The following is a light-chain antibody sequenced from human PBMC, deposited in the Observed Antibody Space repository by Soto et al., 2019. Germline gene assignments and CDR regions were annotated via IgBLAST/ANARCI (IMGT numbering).Light chain of an antibody. Sequence: DIQMTQSPSSLSASVGDRVTITCQASQDISNHLNWYQLKPGNVPKLLVFSASKLETGVPSRFSGSGSGTHFSLTITGLQPEDFATYFCQQYDFVPYNFGQGTTLEIK. CDR2: SAS. CDR1: QDISNH. CDR3: QQYDFVPYN. J-gene: IGKJ2*01. V-gene: IGKV1-33*01.